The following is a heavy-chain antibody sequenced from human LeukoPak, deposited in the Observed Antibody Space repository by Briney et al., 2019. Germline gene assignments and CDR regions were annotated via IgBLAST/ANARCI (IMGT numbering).Heavy chain of an antibody. V-gene: IGHV4-34*01. D-gene: IGHD1-14*01. Sequence: SETLSLTCAVYGGSFSGYYWSWIRQPPGKGLEWIGEINHSGSTNYNPSLKSRVTISVDTSKNQFSLKLSSVTAADTAVYYCARIKPSYWGQGTLVTVSS. CDR3: ARIKPSY. J-gene: IGHJ4*02. CDR1: GGSFSGYY. CDR2: INHSGST.